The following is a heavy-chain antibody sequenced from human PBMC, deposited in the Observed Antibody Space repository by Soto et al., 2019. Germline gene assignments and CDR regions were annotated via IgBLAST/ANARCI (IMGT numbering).Heavy chain of an antibody. CDR2: IWYDGSNK. J-gene: IGHJ6*02. D-gene: IGHD4-17*01. CDR1: GFTFSSYG. CDR3: ARELTTVTAKVYYYYGMDV. V-gene: IGHV3-33*01. Sequence: GGSLRLSCAASGFTFSSYGMHWVRQAPGKGLEWVAVIWYDGSNKYYADSVKGRFTISRDNSKNTLYLQMNSLRAEDTAVYYCARELTTVTAKVYYYYGMDVWGQGTTVTVSS.